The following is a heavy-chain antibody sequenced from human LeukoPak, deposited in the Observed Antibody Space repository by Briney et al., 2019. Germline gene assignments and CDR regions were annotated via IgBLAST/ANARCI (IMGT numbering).Heavy chain of an antibody. D-gene: IGHD1-26*01. Sequence: ASETLSLTCAVYGESLSKYYWTWIPQSPGKGLEWIGEINHRGSTNLNPSLKSRVTLSVDTSKYQFSLKLTSVTAADAAVYYCASSVGSTDYWGQGTLVTVSS. V-gene: IGHV4-34*01. CDR1: GESLSKYY. CDR3: ASSVGSTDY. J-gene: IGHJ4*02. CDR2: INHRGST.